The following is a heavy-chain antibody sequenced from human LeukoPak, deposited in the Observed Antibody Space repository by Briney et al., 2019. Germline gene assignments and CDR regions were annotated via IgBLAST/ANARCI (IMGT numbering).Heavy chain of an antibody. D-gene: IGHD2-2*01. J-gene: IGHJ4*02. CDR1: GFSLRTSGVG. V-gene: IGHV2-5*01. CDR3: AHRRGVVVPDGLFDY. CDR2: IYCNDDK. Sequence: SGPTLVNPTQTLTQTCSVSGFSLRTSGVGVVSTRQPPGKALEWLALIYCNDDKRYSPSLKSRLTITKDTSKNQVVLTMTNMAPVAPPTNYCAHRRGVVVPDGLFDYWGQGTLVTVSS.